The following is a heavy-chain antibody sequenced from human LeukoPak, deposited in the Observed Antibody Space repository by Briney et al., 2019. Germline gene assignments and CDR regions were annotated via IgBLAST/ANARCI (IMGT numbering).Heavy chain of an antibody. D-gene: IGHD2-2*01. CDR1: GGTFSSYA. CDR3: ATSLRRGYCSSTSCYQLSFDP. Sequence: ASVKVSCTASGGTFSSYAISWVRQAPGQGLEWMGGIIPIFGTANYAQKFQGRVTITADESTSTAYMELSSLRSEDTAVYYCATSLRRGYCSSTSCYQLSFDPWGQGTLVTVSS. CDR2: IIPIFGTA. V-gene: IGHV1-69*13. J-gene: IGHJ5*02.